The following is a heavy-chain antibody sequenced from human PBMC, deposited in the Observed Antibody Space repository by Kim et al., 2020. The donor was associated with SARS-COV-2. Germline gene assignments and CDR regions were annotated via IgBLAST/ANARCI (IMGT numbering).Heavy chain of an antibody. Sequence: GGSLRLSCAASGFTFSSYWMSWVRQAPGKGLEWVANIKQDGSEKYYVDSVKGRFTISRDNAKNSLYLQMNSLRAEDTAVYYCAREVRYYDSSGYYPEYFQHWGQGTLVTVSS. D-gene: IGHD3-22*01. CDR3: AREVRYYDSSGYYPEYFQH. V-gene: IGHV3-7*01. CDR1: GFTFSSYW. CDR2: IKQDGSEK. J-gene: IGHJ1*01.